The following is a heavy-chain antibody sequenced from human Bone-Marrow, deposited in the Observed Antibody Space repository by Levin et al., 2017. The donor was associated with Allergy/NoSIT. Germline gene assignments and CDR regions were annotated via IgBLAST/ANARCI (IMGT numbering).Heavy chain of an antibody. Sequence: ASVKVSCQGSGYHFTDYWIGWVRQLPGKGLEWMGTIYPGDSETRSSPSFQGQVTMSVDKSINTAFLQWDSLRASATALYYCARQSDELPPYDGEWVREHYFDNWGQGTLVTVSS. CDR1: GYHFTDYW. CDR3: ARQSDELPPYDGEWVREHYFDN. CDR2: IYPGDSET. J-gene: IGHJ4*02. V-gene: IGHV5-51*01. D-gene: IGHD3-10*01.